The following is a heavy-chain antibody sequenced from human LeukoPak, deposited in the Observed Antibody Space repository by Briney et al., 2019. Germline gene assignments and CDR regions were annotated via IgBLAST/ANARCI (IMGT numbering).Heavy chain of an antibody. CDR3: ARDADIAAAQAFDI. V-gene: IGHV3-20*01. CDR1: GFTFDDYG. J-gene: IGHJ3*02. CDR2: INWNGGST. Sequence: RPGGSLRLSCAASGFTFDDYGMSWVRQAPGKGLEWVSGINWNGGSTGYADSVKGRFTISRDNAKNSLYLQMNSLRAEDTALYHCARDADIAAAQAFDIWGQGTMVTVSS. D-gene: IGHD6-13*01.